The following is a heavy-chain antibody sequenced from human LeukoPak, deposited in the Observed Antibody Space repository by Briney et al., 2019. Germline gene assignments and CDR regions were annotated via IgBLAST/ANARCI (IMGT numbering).Heavy chain of an antibody. D-gene: IGHD5-12*01. V-gene: IGHV4-38-2*01. Sequence: SETLSLTCAVSGYSISSGYYWGWIRQPPGKGLDWIGSIYHSGSTYYNPSLKSRVTISVDTSKNQFSLKLSSVTAADTAVYYCVTRYIVATPLDYWGQGTLVTVSS. CDR2: IYHSGST. CDR3: VTRYIVATPLDY. J-gene: IGHJ4*02. CDR1: GYSISSGYY.